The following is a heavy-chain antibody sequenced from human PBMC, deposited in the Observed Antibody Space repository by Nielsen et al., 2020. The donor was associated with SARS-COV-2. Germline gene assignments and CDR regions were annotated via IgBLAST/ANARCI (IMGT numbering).Heavy chain of an antibody. CDR2: INAGNGNT. Sequence: WVRQAPGQRLEWMGWINAGNGNTKYSQKFQGRVTMTRDTSTSTVYMELSSLRSEDTAVYYCASQPFDCTNGVCSPYYYYGMDVWGQGTTVTVSS. D-gene: IGHD2-8*01. V-gene: IGHV1-3*01. J-gene: IGHJ6*02. CDR3: ASQPFDCTNGVCSPYYYYGMDV.